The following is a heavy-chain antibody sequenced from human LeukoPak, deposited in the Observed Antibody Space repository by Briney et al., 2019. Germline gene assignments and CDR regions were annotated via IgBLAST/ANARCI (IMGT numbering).Heavy chain of an antibody. D-gene: IGHD6-13*01. CDR3: ARREYSGTWPFDY. V-gene: IGHV1-2*02. CDR1: GFTFTVYY. J-gene: IGHJ4*02. CDR2: INPNSGGT. Sequence: ASVKVSCKASGFTFTVYYIHWVRQAPGQGLEWMGWINPNSGGTNYAQKFQGRVTMTRDTSISTAYMELSRLRSDDTAVYYCARREYSGTWPFDYWGQGSLVTDSS.